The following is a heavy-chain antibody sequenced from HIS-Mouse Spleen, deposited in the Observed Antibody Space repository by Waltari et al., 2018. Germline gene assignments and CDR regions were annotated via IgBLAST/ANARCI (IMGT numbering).Heavy chain of an antibody. CDR3: ARGIAVAGHFDY. CDR1: GFTLSSCW. Sequence: EVQLVESGGGLVQPGGSLILSCAAYGFTLSSCWIIWVRKAPGKGLEWVANIKQDGSVKYYVDSVKGRFTISRDNAKNSLYLQMNSLRAEDTAVYYCARGIAVAGHFDYWGQGTLVTVSS. CDR2: IKQDGSVK. D-gene: IGHD6-19*01. J-gene: IGHJ4*02. V-gene: IGHV3-7*01.